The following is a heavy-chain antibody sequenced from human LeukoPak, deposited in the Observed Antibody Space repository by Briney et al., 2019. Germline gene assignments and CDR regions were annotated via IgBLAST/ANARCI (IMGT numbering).Heavy chain of an antibody. CDR1: GFTFSSYS. V-gene: IGHV3-21*01. CDR2: ISSSSSYI. J-gene: IGHJ4*02. CDR3: ARDFRWFGEFVF. Sequence: PGGSLTLSCAASGFTFSSYSMNWARQAPGKGLEWVSSISSSSSYIYYADSVKGRFTISRDNAKNSLYLQMNSLRAEDTAVYYCARDFRWFGEFVFWGQGTLVTVSS. D-gene: IGHD3-10*01.